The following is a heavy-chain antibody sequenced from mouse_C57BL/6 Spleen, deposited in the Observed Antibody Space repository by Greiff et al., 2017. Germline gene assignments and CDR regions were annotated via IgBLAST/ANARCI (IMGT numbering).Heavy chain of an antibody. CDR3: ASSPQRAY. CDR2: IDPSVSYT. CDR1: GYTFTSYW. J-gene: IGHJ3*01. V-gene: IGHV1-50*01. Sequence: VKLQQPGAELVKPGASVKLSCKASGYTFTSYWMQWVKQRPGQGLEWIGEIDPSVSYTTYNQKFKGKATLTVETSSSTAYMQLSSLTSEDSAVYYCASSPQRAYWGQGTLVTVSA.